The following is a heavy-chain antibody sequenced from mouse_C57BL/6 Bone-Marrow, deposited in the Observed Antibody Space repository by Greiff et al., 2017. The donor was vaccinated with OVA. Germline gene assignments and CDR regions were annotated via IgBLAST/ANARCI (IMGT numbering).Heavy chain of an antibody. CDR3: AREADYDSDYAMDY. CDR2: INHDGSST. CDR1: GFTFSDYY. D-gene: IGHD1-1*01. Sequence: EVMLVESEGGLVQPGSSMKLSCTASGFTFSDYYMAWVRQVPEKGLEWVANINHDGSSTYYLDSLKGRFIISRDNATNILYLQMSSLKSEDTAAYYCAREADYDSDYAMDYGGQGTSVTVSA. J-gene: IGHJ4*01. V-gene: IGHV5-16*01.